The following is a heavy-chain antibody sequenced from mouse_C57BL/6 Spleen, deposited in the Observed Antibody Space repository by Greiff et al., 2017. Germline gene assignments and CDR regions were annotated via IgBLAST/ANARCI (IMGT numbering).Heavy chain of an antibody. CDR1: GYTFTDYN. J-gene: IGHJ1*03. CDR3: ARLSFQHYGSSIYWYFDV. CDR2: INPNNGGT. Sequence: EVQLQQSGPELVKPGASVKIPCKASGYTFTDYNMDWVKQSHGKSLEWIGDINPNNGGTIYNQKFKGKATLTVDKSSSTAYMELRSLTSEDTAVYYCARLSFQHYGSSIYWYFDVWGTGTTVTVSS. D-gene: IGHD1-1*01. V-gene: IGHV1-18*01.